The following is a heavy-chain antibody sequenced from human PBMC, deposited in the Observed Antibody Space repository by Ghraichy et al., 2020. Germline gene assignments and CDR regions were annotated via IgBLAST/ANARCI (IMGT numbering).Heavy chain of an antibody. D-gene: IGHD2-21*01. V-gene: IGHV4-34*01. CDR1: GGSFSGYY. CDR2: INHSGST. J-gene: IGHJ4*02. CDR3: ARDGRGAYTFYY. Sequence: SETLSLTCAVYGGSFSGYYWSWIRQPPGKGLEWIGEINHSGSTNYNPSLKSRVTISVDTSKNQFSLKLSSVTAADTAVYYCARDGRGAYTFYYWGQGTLVTVS.